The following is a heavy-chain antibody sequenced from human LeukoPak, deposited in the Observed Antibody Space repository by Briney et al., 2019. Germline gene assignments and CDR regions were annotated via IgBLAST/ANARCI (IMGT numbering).Heavy chain of an antibody. CDR1: GFSVSSGNY. V-gene: IGHV4-38-2*02. Sequence: PSETLSLTCSVSGFSVSSGNYGGWIRQPPGRGLERIVDVHHSGNTYYNMSLTSRVTLSLDTSRNQFSLSLTSVTAADTAVYFCARVRGSGYYYLPFDSWGRGALVTVSS. CDR3: ARVRGSGYYYLPFDS. CDR2: VHHSGNT. D-gene: IGHD3-22*01. J-gene: IGHJ4*02.